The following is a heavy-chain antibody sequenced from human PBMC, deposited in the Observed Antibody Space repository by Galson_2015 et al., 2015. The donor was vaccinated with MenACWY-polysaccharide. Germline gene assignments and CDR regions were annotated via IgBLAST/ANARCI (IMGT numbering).Heavy chain of an antibody. V-gene: IGHV3-30-3*01. CDR2: ISAGGDEK. CDR3: ARDGGGGNGWSWFAR. CDR1: GFNFNIYA. D-gene: IGHD6-19*01. Sequence: SLRLSCAASGFNFNIYAMRWVRQAPGKGLEWVSPISAGGDEKYYADSVKGRFTISRDNYKNTVYLEMNNLRAEDTAVYYCARDGGGGNGWSWFARSSHATRVTVSS. J-gene: IGHJ5*02.